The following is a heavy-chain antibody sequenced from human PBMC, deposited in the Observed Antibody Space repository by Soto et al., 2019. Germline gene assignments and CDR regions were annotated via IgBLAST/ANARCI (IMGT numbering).Heavy chain of an antibody. V-gene: IGHV3-21*01. Sequence: EVQLVESGGGLVKPGGSLRLSCAASGFTFSSYSMNWVRQAPGKGLEWVSSISSSSSYIYYAGSVKGRFTISRDNAKNSLYLQMNSLRADDTAVYYCARDPQLGHWGQGTLVTVSS. CDR2: ISSSSSYI. J-gene: IGHJ5*02. CDR3: ARDPQLGH. CDR1: GFTFSSYS.